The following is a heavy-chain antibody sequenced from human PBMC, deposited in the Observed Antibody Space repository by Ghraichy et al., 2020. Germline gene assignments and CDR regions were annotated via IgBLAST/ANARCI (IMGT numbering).Heavy chain of an antibody. J-gene: IGHJ4*02. Sequence: GGSLRLSCAASGFTFSSYWMSWVRQAPGKGLEWVANIKQDGSEKYYVDSVKGRFTISRDNAKNSLYLQMNSLRAEDTAVYYCASPASPIVGATTDYWGQGTLVTVSS. D-gene: IGHD1-26*01. CDR1: GFTFSSYW. V-gene: IGHV3-7*03. CDR2: IKQDGSEK. CDR3: ASPASPIVGATTDY.